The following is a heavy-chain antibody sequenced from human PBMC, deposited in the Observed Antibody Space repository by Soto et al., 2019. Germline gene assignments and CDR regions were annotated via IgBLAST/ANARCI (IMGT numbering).Heavy chain of an antibody. Sequence: LXLSCAVSGFNVMIYWMSWVRQAPGKGLEWAASIKEDGSEIYYLHSVRGRFSISRDSAGNALHLTMNYLSAEDTGVYFCARDIGFDYVNWGQGTLVTVSS. V-gene: IGHV3-7*01. J-gene: IGHJ4*02. D-gene: IGHD3-16*01. CDR1: GFNVMIYW. CDR2: IKEDGSEI. CDR3: ARDIGFDYVN.